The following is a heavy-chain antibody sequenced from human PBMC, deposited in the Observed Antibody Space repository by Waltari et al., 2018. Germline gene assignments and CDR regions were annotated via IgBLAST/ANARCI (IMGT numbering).Heavy chain of an antibody. J-gene: IGHJ4*02. V-gene: IGHV1-18*01. CDR1: GYTFSSYG. D-gene: IGHD3-3*01. CDR3: ARDPFYDFWSAYSAYPSFDF. Sequence: QVNLVQSGTEVKKPGASVKVSCEASGYTFSSYGISWVRQTPGQGLEWIGWISGNSGNTYYALDFRGRVTMTTDSSPNTAYMELDNLISHDTAMYYCARDPFYDFWSAYSAYPSFDFWGQGTLVTVSS. CDR2: ISGNSGNT.